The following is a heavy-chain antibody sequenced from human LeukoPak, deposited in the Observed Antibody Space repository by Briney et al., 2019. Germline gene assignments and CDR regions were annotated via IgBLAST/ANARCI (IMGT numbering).Heavy chain of an antibody. Sequence: PSETLSLTCAASGGSISSSNWWSWVRQPPGKGLEWIGEIYHSGSTNYNPSLKSRVTISVDKSKNQFSLKLSSVTAADTAVYYCARFYYGSGSYPRPFDPWGQGTLVTVSS. CDR1: GGSISSSNW. D-gene: IGHD3-10*01. CDR2: IYHSGST. V-gene: IGHV4-4*02. CDR3: ARFYYGSGSYPRPFDP. J-gene: IGHJ5*02.